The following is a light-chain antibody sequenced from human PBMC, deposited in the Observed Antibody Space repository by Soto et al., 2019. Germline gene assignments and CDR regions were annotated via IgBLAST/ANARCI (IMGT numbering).Light chain of an antibody. J-gene: IGKJ2*01. CDR2: EAS. CDR3: QQYNDWPPYT. CDR1: QSVSSSY. V-gene: IGKV3-20*01. Sequence: VLKTSPGTLSLSPGERATFSCMSSQSVSSSYLAWYQPKPGQPPRLLSCEASARATGVPDRFSGRGSGTEFSLTISRLQSEDFAVYYCQQYNDWPPYTFGQGTKVDIK.